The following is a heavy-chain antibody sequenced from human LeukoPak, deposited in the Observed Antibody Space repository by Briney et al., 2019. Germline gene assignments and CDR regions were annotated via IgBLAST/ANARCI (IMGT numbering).Heavy chain of an antibody. Sequence: GGSLRLSCAASGFTFSSYAMSWVRQAPGKGLEWVSAISGSGGSTYYADSVKGRFTISRDNSKNTLYLQMNSLRAEDTAVYYCAKAFWSGYYTGSCLDYWGRGTLVTVSS. CDR1: GFTFSSYA. J-gene: IGHJ4*02. D-gene: IGHD3-3*01. CDR2: ISGSGGST. V-gene: IGHV3-23*01. CDR3: AKAFWSGYYTGSCLDY.